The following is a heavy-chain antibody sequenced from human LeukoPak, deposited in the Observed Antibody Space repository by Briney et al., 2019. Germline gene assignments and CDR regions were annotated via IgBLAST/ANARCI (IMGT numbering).Heavy chain of an antibody. J-gene: IGHJ5*02. V-gene: IGHV4-34*01. CDR1: GGSFSGYY. CDR3: ARHGWSFSLPYSSSSRWFDP. Sequence: PSETLSLTCAVYGGSFSGYYWSWIRQPPGKGLEWIGEINHSGSTNYNPSLKSRVTISVDTSKNQFSLKLSSVTAADTAVYYCARHGWSFSLPYSSSSRWFDPWGQGTLVSVSS. CDR2: INHSGST. D-gene: IGHD6-6*01.